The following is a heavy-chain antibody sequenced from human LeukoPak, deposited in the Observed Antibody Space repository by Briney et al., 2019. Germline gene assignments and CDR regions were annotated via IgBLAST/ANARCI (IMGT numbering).Heavy chain of an antibody. CDR1: GYTFTSYA. J-gene: IGHJ4*02. V-gene: IGHV1-3*01. D-gene: IGHD5-12*01. CDR3: ARVAVATILDY. CDR2: INAGNGNT. Sequence: SSVKVSCMASGYTFTSYAMHWVRQAPGQRLEWMGWINAGNGNTKYSQKFQGRVTITRDTSASTAYMEVSSLRSEDTAVYYCARVAVATILDYWGQGTLVTVSS.